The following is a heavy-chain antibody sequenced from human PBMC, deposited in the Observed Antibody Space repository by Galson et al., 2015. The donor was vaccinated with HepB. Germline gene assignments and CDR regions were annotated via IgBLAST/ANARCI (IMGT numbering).Heavy chain of an antibody. CDR3: ARDRPTTEPRYHDSSGPDY. CDR1: GYSFTSYG. CDR2: ISAYNGHT. Sequence: SVKVSCKASGYSFTSYGISWVRQAPGQGLEWMGWISAYNGHTNYAQKLQGRVTMTTDTSTSTAYMELRSLRSDDTAVYYCARDRPTTEPRYHDSSGPDYWGQGTLVTVSS. D-gene: IGHD3-22*01. J-gene: IGHJ4*02. V-gene: IGHV1-18*04.